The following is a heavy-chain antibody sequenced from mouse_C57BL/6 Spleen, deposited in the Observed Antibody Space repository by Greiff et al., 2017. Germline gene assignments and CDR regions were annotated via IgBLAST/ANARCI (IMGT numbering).Heavy chain of an antibody. V-gene: IGHV1-63*01. CDR1: GYTFTNYW. Sequence: QVQLQQSGAELVRPGTSVKMSCKASGYTFTNYWIGWAKQRPGHGLEWIGDIYPGGGYTNYNEKFKGKATLTADKSSSTAYMQFSSLTSEDSAIYYCARSPPGTGLYAMDYWGQGTSVTVSS. D-gene: IGHD4-1*01. J-gene: IGHJ4*01. CDR2: IYPGGGYT. CDR3: ARSPPGTGLYAMDY.